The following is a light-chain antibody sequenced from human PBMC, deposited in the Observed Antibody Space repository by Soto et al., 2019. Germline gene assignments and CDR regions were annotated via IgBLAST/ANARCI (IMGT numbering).Light chain of an antibody. Sequence: ALTQPASVSGSPGQSIAISCTGTSSDLGRYNYVSWYQQYLGKAPKLIIYDVSSRPSGVSNRFSGSKSGNTASLTISGLQAEDEADYYCSSYTSTTTEVFGTGTKVTVL. CDR3: SSYTSTTTEV. V-gene: IGLV2-14*03. CDR1: SSDLGRYNY. J-gene: IGLJ1*01. CDR2: DVS.